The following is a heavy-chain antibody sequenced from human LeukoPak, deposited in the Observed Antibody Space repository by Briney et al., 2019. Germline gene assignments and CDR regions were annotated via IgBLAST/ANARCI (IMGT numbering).Heavy chain of an antibody. J-gene: IGHJ4*02. D-gene: IGHD6-13*01. CDR1: GFTFSSYG. Sequence: GGSLRLSCAASGFTFSSYGMTWVRQAPGKGLEWVSYISGSSSTIYYADSVKGRFTISRDNSKNTLYLQMNSLRAKDTAVYYCARDSGQQLAQYYFDYWGQGTLVTVSS. CDR2: ISGSSSTI. V-gene: IGHV3-48*01. CDR3: ARDSGQQLAQYYFDY.